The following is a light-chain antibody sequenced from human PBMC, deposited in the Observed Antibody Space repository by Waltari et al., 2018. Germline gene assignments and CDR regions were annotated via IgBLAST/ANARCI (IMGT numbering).Light chain of an antibody. V-gene: IGKV3-20*01. CDR1: QNINNNY. CDR3: QQYDVSPLT. CDR2: GVS. Sequence: EIVLTQSPGTLSLSPGERAILSFRASQNINNNYLAWYQQKPGQAPRLLIYGVSGRATGIPDRVSVSGSGTAFTLTISRLEPEDFAVYYCQQYDVSPLTFGGGTKVEVK. J-gene: IGKJ4*01.